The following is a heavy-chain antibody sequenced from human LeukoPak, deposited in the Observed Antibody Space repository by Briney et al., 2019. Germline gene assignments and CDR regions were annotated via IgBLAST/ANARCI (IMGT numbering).Heavy chain of an antibody. CDR3: ARGAFGGYSYGANYYYYGMDV. Sequence: PSGTLSLTCTVSGGSISSSSYYWGWIRQPPGKGLEWIGSIYYSGSTYYNPSLKSRVTISVDTSKNQFSLKLSSVTAADTAVYYCARGAFGGYSYGANYYYYGMDVWGQGTTVTVSS. CDR1: GGSISSSSYY. CDR2: IYYSGST. D-gene: IGHD5-18*01. V-gene: IGHV4-39*01. J-gene: IGHJ6*02.